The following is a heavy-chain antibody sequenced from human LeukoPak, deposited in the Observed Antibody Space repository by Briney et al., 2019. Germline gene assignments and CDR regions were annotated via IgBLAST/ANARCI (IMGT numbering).Heavy chain of an antibody. CDR1: GGSISSGGYY. CDR3: ARGTPYCYGSGSLYFDY. CDR2: IYYSGST. Sequence: SQTLSLTCTVSGGSISSGGYYWSWIRQHPGKGLEWIGYIYYSGSTYYNPSLKSRVTISVDTSKNQFSLKLSSVTAADTAVYYCARGTPYCYGSGSLYFDYWGQGTLVTVSS. D-gene: IGHD3-10*01. J-gene: IGHJ4*02. V-gene: IGHV4-31*03.